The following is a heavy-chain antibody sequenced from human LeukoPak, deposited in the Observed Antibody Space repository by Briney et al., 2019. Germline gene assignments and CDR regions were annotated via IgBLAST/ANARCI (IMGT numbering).Heavy chain of an antibody. V-gene: IGHV1-2*06. J-gene: IGHJ4*02. CDR1: GYTLTDYY. CDR3: ARALGVGFGQNAYYFDH. Sequence: ASVKVSCKVSGYTLTDYYIHWVRQAPGQGLEWMGRLNPNIGGTNYARKFQGRVTMTRDTSTDTAYMQLSSLRPTDTAVYFCARALGVGFGQNAYYFDHWGQGTLVTVSS. D-gene: IGHD1-26*01. CDR2: LNPNIGGT.